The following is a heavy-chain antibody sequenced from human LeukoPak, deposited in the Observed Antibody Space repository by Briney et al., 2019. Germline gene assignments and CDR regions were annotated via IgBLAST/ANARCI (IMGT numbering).Heavy chain of an antibody. CDR2: IYYSGSP. J-gene: IGHJ4*02. D-gene: IGHD1-1*01. CDR3: ATWRTAKTGFDY. Sequence: PSETLSLTCTVSGGSISNNNYYWAWIRQPPGKGLECIGSIYYSGSPYYNPSLKSRVTVSVDTSKNQFSLRLSSVTAADTAVYYCATWRTAKTGFDYWGQGTLVTVSS. V-gene: IGHV4-39*01. CDR1: GGSISNNNYY.